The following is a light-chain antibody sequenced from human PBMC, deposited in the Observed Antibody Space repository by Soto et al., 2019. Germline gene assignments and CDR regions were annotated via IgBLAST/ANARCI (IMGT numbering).Light chain of an antibody. CDR2: GAS. CDR3: QHYNNWPLT. CDR1: QSVSSK. Sequence: EILMTQSPATLSVSPGERATLSCRASQSVSSKLAWYQQKPGQAPRLLIYGASTRATGIPARFSGSGSGTEFTLTISSLQSEDFAVYYCQHYNNWPLTFGGGTKVEIK. J-gene: IGKJ4*01. V-gene: IGKV3-15*01.